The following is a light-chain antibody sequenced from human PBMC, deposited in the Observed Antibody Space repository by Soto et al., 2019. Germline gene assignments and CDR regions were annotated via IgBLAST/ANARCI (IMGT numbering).Light chain of an antibody. CDR2: DVS. CDR1: SSDVGGYDY. CDR3: YAYAGTYTSL. Sequence: QSALTQPRSVSGSPGHSVTISCSGTSSDVGGYDYVSWYQHHPGKVPKLLIYDVSKRPSGVPDRFSGSRSGNTASLTISGLQAEDEGTYYCYAYAGTYTSLFGSGTKVTVL. J-gene: IGLJ6*01. V-gene: IGLV2-11*01.